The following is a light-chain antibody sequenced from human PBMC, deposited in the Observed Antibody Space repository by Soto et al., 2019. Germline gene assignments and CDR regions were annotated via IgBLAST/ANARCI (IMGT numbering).Light chain of an antibody. J-gene: IGLJ3*02. V-gene: IGLV1-44*01. CDR3: ASWDASPNGWV. CDR1: SSNIGSDT. Sequence: QAVVTQPPSASGTPGQRVTISCSGSSSNIGSDTVNWYQQLPGTAPKLLIHRSNQRPSGVPGRFSGSKSGTSASLAISGLQPEDEADYHCASWDASPNGWVFGGGTTVTVL. CDR2: RSN.